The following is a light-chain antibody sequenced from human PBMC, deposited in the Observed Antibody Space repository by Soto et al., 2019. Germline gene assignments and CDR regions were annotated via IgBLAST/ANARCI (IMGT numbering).Light chain of an antibody. CDR2: DAS. Sequence: EIVLTQSPATLSLSPGATATLSCRASQSVRSYLAWYQQKPGQVPRLLIHDASTRATGIPARFSGSGSGTDFTLTISILEPEDFAVYYCQQRTNWPSSTFGQGTRLEIK. J-gene: IGKJ5*01. CDR1: QSVRSY. CDR3: QQRTNWPSST. V-gene: IGKV3-11*01.